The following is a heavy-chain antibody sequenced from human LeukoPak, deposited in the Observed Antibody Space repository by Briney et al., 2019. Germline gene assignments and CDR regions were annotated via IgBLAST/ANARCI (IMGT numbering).Heavy chain of an antibody. V-gene: IGHV4-39*01. CDR2: IYYSGST. D-gene: IGHD2-2*02. CDR1: GGSISSSSYY. J-gene: IGHJ5*02. CDR3: ARVPAYYTNWFDP. Sequence: PSETLSLTCTVSGGSISSSSYYWGWIRQPPGKGLEWIGSIYYSGSTYYNPSLKSRVTISVDTSKNQFSLKLSSVTAADTAVYYCARVPAYYTNWFDPWGQGTLVTVSS.